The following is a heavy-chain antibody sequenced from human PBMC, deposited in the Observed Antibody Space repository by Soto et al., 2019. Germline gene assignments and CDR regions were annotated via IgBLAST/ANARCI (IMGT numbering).Heavy chain of an antibody. CDR1: GGSISSGGYY. CDR3: ARAKLWFGELFGFDY. CDR2: IYYSGST. V-gene: IGHV4-31*03. J-gene: IGHJ4*02. D-gene: IGHD3-10*01. Sequence: QVQLQESGPGLVKPSQTLSLTCTVSGGSISSGGYYWSWIRQHPGKGLEWIGYIYYSGSTYYNPSLKSRVTISVDTSKNQCYLKVSSVTAADTAVYYCARAKLWFGELFGFDYWGQGTLVTVSS.